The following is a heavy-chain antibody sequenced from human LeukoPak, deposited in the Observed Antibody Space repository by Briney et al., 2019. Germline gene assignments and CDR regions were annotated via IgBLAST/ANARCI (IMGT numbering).Heavy chain of an antibody. J-gene: IGHJ4*02. CDR1: GASFSSGDQY. Sequence: SETLSLTRTVSGASFSSGDQYWNWLRQSPGKGLEWIGSIHPSGRLYNSPSLESRVTISIDTSKNQFSLNLNSVTAADTAVYFCSRGLDSRKLGYWGQGTLVTVSS. D-gene: IGHD3-22*01. CDR2: IHPSGRL. CDR3: SRGLDSRKLGY. V-gene: IGHV4-31*03.